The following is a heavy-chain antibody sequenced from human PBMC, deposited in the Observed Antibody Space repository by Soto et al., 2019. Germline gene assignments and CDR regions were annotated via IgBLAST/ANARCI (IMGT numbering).Heavy chain of an antibody. CDR3: AKGQGISGSTDDGFDL. Sequence: GGSLRLSCAASGFSFNNYAVSWVRQAPGKGLEWVSHISGSGDYTFYADSVKGRFTISRDNSKNTLYLQMSILRDEDTAIYYCAKGQGISGSTDDGFDLWGRGTMVTVSS. V-gene: IGHV3-23*01. CDR2: ISGSGDYT. J-gene: IGHJ3*01. CDR1: GFSFNNYA. D-gene: IGHD3-10*01.